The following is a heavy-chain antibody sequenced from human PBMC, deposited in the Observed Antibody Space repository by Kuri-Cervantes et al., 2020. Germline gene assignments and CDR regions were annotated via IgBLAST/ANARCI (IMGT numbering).Heavy chain of an antibody. CDR1: GFTFSDHH. Sequence: GGSLRLSCAASGFTFSDHHIDWVRQAPGKGLEWVGRSTNKANSYTTEYAASVKGRFTISRDDSRSIAYLQMNSLKTEDTAVYYCTRDVEQWLVPNWFNPWGQGTLVTVSS. CDR3: TRDVEQWLVPNWFNP. J-gene: IGHJ5*02. CDR2: STNKANSYTT. V-gene: IGHV3-72*01. D-gene: IGHD6-19*01.